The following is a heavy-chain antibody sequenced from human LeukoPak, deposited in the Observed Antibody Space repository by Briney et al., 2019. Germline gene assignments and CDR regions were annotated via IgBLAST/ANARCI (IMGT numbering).Heavy chain of an antibody. CDR2: IYYSGST. J-gene: IGHJ4*02. V-gene: IGHV4-59*08. CDR1: GGSISSYY. D-gene: IGHD4-17*01. CDR3: ARGGNYGDYDGYFGY. Sequence: PSETLSLTCAVSGGSISSYYWSWIRQPPGKGLEWIGYIYYSGSTNYNPSLRSRVTISVDTSKNQFSLKLSSVTAADTAVYYCARGGNYGDYDGYFGYWGQGTLVTVSS.